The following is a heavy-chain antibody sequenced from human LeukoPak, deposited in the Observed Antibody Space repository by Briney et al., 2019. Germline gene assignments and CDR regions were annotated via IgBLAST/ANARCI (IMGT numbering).Heavy chain of an antibody. Sequence: GSSVKVSCKASGGTFSSYAISWVRQAPGQGLEWMGIINPSGGSTSYAQKFQGRVTMTRDTSTSTVYMELSSLRSEDTAVYYCARTHYKEYSSSWHFDYWGQGTLVTVSS. J-gene: IGHJ4*02. D-gene: IGHD6-13*01. CDR1: GGTFSSYA. CDR2: INPSGGST. CDR3: ARTHYKEYSSSWHFDY. V-gene: IGHV1-46*01.